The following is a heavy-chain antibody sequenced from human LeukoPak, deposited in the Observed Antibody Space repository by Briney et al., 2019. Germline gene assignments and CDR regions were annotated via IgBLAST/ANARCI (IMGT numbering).Heavy chain of an antibody. Sequence: GGSLRLSCAASGFTFDDYAMHWVRQAPGKGLEWVANIKQDGTEKYYVDSVKGRFTISRDNAKNSLYLQMNSLRVEDTAVYYCAKVAKYYYGSETYYFFEHWGQGTLVTVSS. D-gene: IGHD3-10*01. CDR3: AKVAKYYYGSETYYFFEH. CDR1: GFTFDDYA. CDR2: IKQDGTEK. J-gene: IGHJ4*02. V-gene: IGHV3-7*01.